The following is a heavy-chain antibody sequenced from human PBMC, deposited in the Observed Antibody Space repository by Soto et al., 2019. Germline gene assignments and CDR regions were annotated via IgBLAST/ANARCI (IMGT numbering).Heavy chain of an antibody. J-gene: IGHJ5*02. Sequence: QVQLVQSGAEVKKPGASVKVSCKASGYTFTSYDIIWVRQATGQGLEWMGWMNPSTGNTDSAEKFQGRRTRTRKNSISTVYMELSSLSFEDTAVYYCASGRIIVAGGFDPWGQGTLVTVSS. V-gene: IGHV1-8*01. CDR2: MNPSTGNT. D-gene: IGHD5-12*01. CDR3: ASGRIIVAGGFDP. CDR1: GYTFTSYD.